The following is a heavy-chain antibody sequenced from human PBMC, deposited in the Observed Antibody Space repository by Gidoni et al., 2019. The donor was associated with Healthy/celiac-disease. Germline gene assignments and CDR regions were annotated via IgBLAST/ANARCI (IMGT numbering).Heavy chain of an antibody. CDR2: ISSSSSYI. CDR3: ARSSYYYDSSGYPWGWFDP. CDR1: GFTFSSYS. D-gene: IGHD3-22*01. Sequence: EVQLVESGGGLVKPGGSLRLSCAASGFTFSSYSMNWIRQAPGKGLEWVSSISSSSSYIYYADSVKGRFTISRDNAKNSLYLQMNSLRAEDTAVYYCARSSYYYDSSGYPWGWFDPWGQGTLVTVSS. V-gene: IGHV3-21*01. J-gene: IGHJ5*02.